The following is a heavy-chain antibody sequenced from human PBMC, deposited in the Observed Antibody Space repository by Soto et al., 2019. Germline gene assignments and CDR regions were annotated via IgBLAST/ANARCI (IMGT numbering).Heavy chain of an antibody. J-gene: IGHJ5*02. CDR1: GGSISSGGYY. V-gene: IGHV4-31*03. Sequence: SETLSLTCTVSGGSISSGGYYWSWIRQHPGKGLEWIGYIYYSGSTYYNPSLKSRVTISVDTSKNQLSLKLSSVTAADTAAYYCAHRPNSNYYDSSGYYPWGQGTLVTVSS. CDR3: AHRPNSNYYDSSGYYP. D-gene: IGHD3-22*01. CDR2: IYYSGST.